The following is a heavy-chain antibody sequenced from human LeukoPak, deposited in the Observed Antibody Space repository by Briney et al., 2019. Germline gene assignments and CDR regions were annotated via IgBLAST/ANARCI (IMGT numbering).Heavy chain of an antibody. J-gene: IGHJ4*02. CDR3: ARHSDILTGYYNEGYYFDY. CDR1: GYSFTSYW. V-gene: IGHV5-51*01. Sequence: GESLNISFMGSGYSFTSYWFGWVRQMPGKGLEWTGVIYPGDSETRYGTPFQGQDTTSADKPISPADLQWSSLKASDTAMYYCARHSDILTGYYNEGYYFDYWGQGTLVSVST. CDR2: IYPGDSET. D-gene: IGHD3-9*01.